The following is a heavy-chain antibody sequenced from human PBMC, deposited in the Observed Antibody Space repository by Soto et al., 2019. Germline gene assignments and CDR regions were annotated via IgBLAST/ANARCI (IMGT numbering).Heavy chain of an antibody. Sequence: QVLLVQSGAEVKKPGASVKVSCEASGYTFIDYDINWVRQAAGQGLEWMGWMNPNTGNTADAQKFQCRLTLTRDTSIYAAYMELKCLTSEDTAVYYCARGFSSYSDHWAQGTLVTVSS. V-gene: IGHV1-8*01. CDR2: MNPNTGNT. CDR1: GYTFIDYD. J-gene: IGHJ4*02. D-gene: IGHD6-13*01. CDR3: ARGFSSYSDH.